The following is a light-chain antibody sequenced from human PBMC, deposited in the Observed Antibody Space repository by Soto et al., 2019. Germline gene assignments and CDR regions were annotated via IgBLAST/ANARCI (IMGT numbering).Light chain of an antibody. Sequence: QSARTQPASVSGSPGQSITISCTGTNSDLGSYNLVAWFQQHTVKVTKVMIYEGTKRPSGVSDRFSGSKSDNTASLTISWLQAEDEGDYYCCSYAGDSMFVFGTGTQLTVL. J-gene: IGLJ1*01. V-gene: IGLV2-23*01. CDR1: NSDLGSYNL. CDR2: EGT. CDR3: CSYAGDSMFV.